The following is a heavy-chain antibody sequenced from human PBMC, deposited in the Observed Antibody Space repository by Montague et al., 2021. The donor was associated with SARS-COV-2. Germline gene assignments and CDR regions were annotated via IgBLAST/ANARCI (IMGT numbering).Heavy chain of an antibody. CDR2: IYYSGST. J-gene: IGHJ6*02. Sequence: SETLSLTCTVSGGSISSSSYYWGWIRQPPGEGLEWIGSIYYSGSTYYNPSLKSRVTISVDTSKNQCSLKLSSVTAADTAVYYCARVGRQQLVRLSGMDVWGQGTTVTVSS. CDR1: GGSISSSSYY. V-gene: IGHV4-39*07. D-gene: IGHD6-13*01. CDR3: ARVGRQQLVRLSGMDV.